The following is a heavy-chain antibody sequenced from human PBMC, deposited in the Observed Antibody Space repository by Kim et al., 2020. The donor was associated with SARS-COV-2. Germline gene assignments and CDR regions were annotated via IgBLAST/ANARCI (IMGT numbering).Heavy chain of an antibody. D-gene: IGHD2-8*01. CDR1: GFTFTMYA. Sequence: GGSLRLSCVASGFTFTMYAMNWVRQAPGKGLEWVSGISVSGSNILYTDSVKGRFTISRDNSKNTLYLQMNSLRAEDAAVYYCAKDEPPERDTIGLLGHDAFDFWGQGTMVTVSS. V-gene: IGHV3-23*01. CDR3: AKDEPPERDTIGLLGHDAFDF. J-gene: IGHJ3*01. CDR2: ISVSGSNI.